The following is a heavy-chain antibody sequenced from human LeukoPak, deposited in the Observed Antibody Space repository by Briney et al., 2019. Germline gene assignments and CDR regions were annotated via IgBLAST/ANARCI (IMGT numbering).Heavy chain of an antibody. CDR3: ARDTPLCSGGSCYPNLTFYYYYYYGMDV. D-gene: IGHD2-15*01. Sequence: GGSLRLSCAASGFTFSSYWMHWVCQAPGKGLVWVSRINSDGSSTSYADSVKGRFTISRDNAKNTLYLQMNSLRAEDTAVYYCARDTPLCSGGSCYPNLTFYYYYYYGMDVWGQGTTVTVSS. CDR2: INSDGSST. CDR1: GFTFSSYW. J-gene: IGHJ6*02. V-gene: IGHV3-74*01.